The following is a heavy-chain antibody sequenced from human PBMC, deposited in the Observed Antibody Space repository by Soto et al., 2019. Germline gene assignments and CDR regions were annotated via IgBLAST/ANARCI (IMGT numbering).Heavy chain of an antibody. Sequence: ASVKVSCKASGYTFTSYGISWVRQAPGQGLEWMGWISAYHGNTNYAQKLQGRVTMTTDTSTSTAYMELRSLRSDDTAVYYCARVEGDYDFWSGYRLNWFDPWGQGTLVTVSS. V-gene: IGHV1-18*01. CDR1: GYTFTSYG. J-gene: IGHJ5*02. CDR2: ISAYHGNT. D-gene: IGHD3-3*01. CDR3: ARVEGDYDFWSGYRLNWFDP.